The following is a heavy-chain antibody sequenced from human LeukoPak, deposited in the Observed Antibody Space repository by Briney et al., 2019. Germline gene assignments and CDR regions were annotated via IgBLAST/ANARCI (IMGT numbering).Heavy chain of an antibody. CDR3: ARPIRGSYVEDAFDM. CDR2: INPSSGGT. CDR1: GYTFTAYY. D-gene: IGHD1-26*01. Sequence: ASVKVSCKASGYTFTAYYIHWVRRAPGQGLEWMGWINPSSGGTKYVQKFQGRVTMTRDTSISTGYMELSRLRSDDTAVYYCARPIRGSYVEDAFDMWGQGTMVTVSA. V-gene: IGHV1-2*02. J-gene: IGHJ3*02.